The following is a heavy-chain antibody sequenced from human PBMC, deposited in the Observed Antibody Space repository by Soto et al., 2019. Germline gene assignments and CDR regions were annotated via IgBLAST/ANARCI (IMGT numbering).Heavy chain of an antibody. CDR3: ARWTGIAALTMNWFDP. Sequence: SETLSLTCTVSGGSISSYYWSWIRQPPGKGLEWIGYIYYSGSTNYNPSLKSRVTISVDTSKNQFSLKLSSVTAADTAVYYCARWTGIAALTMNWFDPWGQGTLVTVSS. V-gene: IGHV4-59*01. CDR2: IYYSGST. J-gene: IGHJ5*02. D-gene: IGHD6-13*01. CDR1: GGSISSYY.